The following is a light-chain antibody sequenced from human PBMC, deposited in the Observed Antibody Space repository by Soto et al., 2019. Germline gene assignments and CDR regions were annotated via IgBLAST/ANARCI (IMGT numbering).Light chain of an antibody. J-gene: IGKJ4*01. Sequence: IQKTQSPSSQSASVVAQVTIPXXASQSISSYLNWYQHKPGKAPKLLIYAASTLQSGVPSRFSGGGSGTDFTLTISSLQPEDFATYYCQQVYVYPSTFGGGTKVDIK. CDR3: QQVYVYPST. CDR2: AAS. CDR1: QSISSY. V-gene: IGKV1-39*01.